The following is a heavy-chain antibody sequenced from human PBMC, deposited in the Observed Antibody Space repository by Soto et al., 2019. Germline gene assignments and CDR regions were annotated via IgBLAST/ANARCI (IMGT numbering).Heavy chain of an antibody. CDR3: AKGKGYYDSSGLTS. CDR1: GFTFSSYA. J-gene: IGHJ4*02. V-gene: IGHV3-23*01. D-gene: IGHD3-22*01. CDR2: ISGSGGST. Sequence: EVQLLESGGGLVQPGGSLRLSCAASGFTFSSYAMSWVRQAPGKGLEWVSAISGSGGSTYYADSVKGRFTISRDNSKNTVYLEMNSLKAEDTAVYYCAKGKGYYDSSGLTSWGQGTLVTVSS.